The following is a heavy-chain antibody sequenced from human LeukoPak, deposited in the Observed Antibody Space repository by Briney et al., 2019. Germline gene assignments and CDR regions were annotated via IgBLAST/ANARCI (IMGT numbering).Heavy chain of an antibody. J-gene: IGHJ3*02. CDR3: ASSLYYYDSSEGAFDI. CDR1: GYTFTGYY. D-gene: IGHD3-22*01. Sequence: GASVKVSCKASGYTFTGYYMHWVRQAPGQGLEWMGWINPNSGGTNYAQKFQGWVTMTRDTSISTAYMELSRLRSDDTAVYYCASSLYYYDSSEGAFDIWGQGTMVTVSS. V-gene: IGHV1-2*04. CDR2: INPNSGGT.